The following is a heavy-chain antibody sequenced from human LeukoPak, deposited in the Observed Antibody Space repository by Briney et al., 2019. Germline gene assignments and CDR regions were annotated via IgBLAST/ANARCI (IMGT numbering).Heavy chain of an antibody. V-gene: IGHV3-15*01. Sequence: GGSLRLSCAVSGLSFRDAWLCWVRQAPGKGLEWIGRTIGGDGPADYAAPVKGRFTISRDYSKATMDLHMNSLKTEDTAVYYCTWMATVVTVDIWGQGTLVTVSS. D-gene: IGHD4-23*01. CDR1: GLSFRDAW. J-gene: IGHJ4*02. CDR3: TWMATVVTVDI. CDR2: TIGGDGPA.